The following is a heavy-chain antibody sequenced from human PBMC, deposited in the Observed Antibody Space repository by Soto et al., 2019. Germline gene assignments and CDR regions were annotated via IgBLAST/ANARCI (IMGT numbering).Heavy chain of an antibody. CDR3: TRAERRDIGAAYGMDV. D-gene: IGHD5-12*01. V-gene: IGHV3-49*03. CDR2: IRSKAYGGTT. Sequence: PGGSLRLSCTASGFTFGDYAMSWFRQAPGKGLEWVGFIRSKAYGGTTEYAASVKGRFTISRDDSKSIAYLQMNSLKTEDTAVYYCTRAERRDIGAAYGMDVWGQGTTVTVSS. J-gene: IGHJ6*02. CDR1: GFTFGDYA.